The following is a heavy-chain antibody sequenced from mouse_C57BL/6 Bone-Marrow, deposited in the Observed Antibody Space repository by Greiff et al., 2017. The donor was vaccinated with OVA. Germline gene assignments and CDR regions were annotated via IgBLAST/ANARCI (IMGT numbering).Heavy chain of an antibody. CDR2: INPYNGGT. CDR3: ARGVIYYDYWYFDV. V-gene: IGHV1-19*01. CDR1: GYTFTDYY. D-gene: IGHD2-4*01. J-gene: IGHJ1*03. Sequence: EVQLQQSGPVLVKPGASVKMSCKASGYTFTDYYMNWVKQSHGKSLEWIGVINPYNGGTSYNQKFKGKATLTVDKSSSTAYMELNSLTSEDSAVYYCARGVIYYDYWYFDVWGTGTTVTVSS.